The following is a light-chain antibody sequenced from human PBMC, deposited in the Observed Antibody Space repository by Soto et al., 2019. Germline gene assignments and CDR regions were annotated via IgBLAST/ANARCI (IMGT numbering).Light chain of an antibody. V-gene: IGLV1-40*01. Sequence: QSVLTQPPSVSGAPGQRVTISCTGSSSNIGAGYDVHWYQQLPGTAPKLLIYGNSNRPSGVPDRFSGSKSGPSASLAITGLQAEDDADYYCQSYDSSLRGSLFGGGTKLTVL. CDR2: GNS. CDR1: SSNIGAGYD. J-gene: IGLJ2*01. CDR3: QSYDSSLRGSL.